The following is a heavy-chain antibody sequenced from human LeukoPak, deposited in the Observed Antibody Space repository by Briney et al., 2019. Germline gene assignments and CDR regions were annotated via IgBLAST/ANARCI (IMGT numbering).Heavy chain of an antibody. V-gene: IGHV5-51*01. D-gene: IGHD4-23*01. CDR1: GYSFTNYW. CDR3: ARRDGNIDY. CDR2: ISPSNSDT. J-gene: IGHJ4*02. Sequence: GESLKISCKGSGYSFTNYWIGWVRQMPGRGLEWMAIISPSNSDTRYSPSFQGQVTISVDKSITTAYLQWSSLKASDTAMYHCARRDGNIDYWGQGTLVTVSS.